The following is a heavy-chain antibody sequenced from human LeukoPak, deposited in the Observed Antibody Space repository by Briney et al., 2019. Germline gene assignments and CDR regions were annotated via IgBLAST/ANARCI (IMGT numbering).Heavy chain of an antibody. CDR3: AKGRVSDC. CDR2: ISGSGNST. Sequence: GGSLRLSCAASGFTFSNYAMSWVRQAPGKGLEWVSSISGSGNSTYYAESVKGRFTISRDNSKNTLYLQMNSLRAEDTAMYYCAKGRVSDCWGQGTLVTVSS. CDR1: GFTFSNYA. V-gene: IGHV3-23*01. D-gene: IGHD5/OR15-5a*01. J-gene: IGHJ4*02.